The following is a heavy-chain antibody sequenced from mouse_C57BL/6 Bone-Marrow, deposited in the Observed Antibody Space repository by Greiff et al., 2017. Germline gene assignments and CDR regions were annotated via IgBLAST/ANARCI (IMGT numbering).Heavy chain of an antibody. Sequence: EVKVEESGGGLVQPGGSLKLSCAASGFTFSDYGMAWVRQAPRKGPEWVAFISNLAYSIYYADTVTGRFTISRENAKNTLYLEMSSLRSEDTAMYYCARIYYDYDGRYFDVWGTGTTVTVSS. CDR3: ARIYYDYDGRYFDV. J-gene: IGHJ1*03. V-gene: IGHV5-15*04. CDR1: GFTFSDYG. CDR2: ISNLAYSI. D-gene: IGHD2-4*01.